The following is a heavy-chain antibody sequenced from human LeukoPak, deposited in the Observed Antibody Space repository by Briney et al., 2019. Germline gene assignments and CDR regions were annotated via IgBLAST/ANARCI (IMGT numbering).Heavy chain of an antibody. CDR3: AKGPGSSSEVDY. V-gene: IGHV3-74*01. CDR1: GFTFSSHW. CDR2: INSDGSSI. Sequence: PGGSLRLSCAASGFTFSSHWMHWVRQAPGKGLVWVSRINSDGSSISYADSVKGRFTISRDNSKNTLYLQMNSLRAEDTAVYYCAKGPGSSSEVDYWGQGTLVTVSS. J-gene: IGHJ4*02. D-gene: IGHD1-26*01.